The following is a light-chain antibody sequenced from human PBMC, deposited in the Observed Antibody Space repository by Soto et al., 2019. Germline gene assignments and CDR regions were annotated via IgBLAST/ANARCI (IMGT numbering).Light chain of an antibody. J-gene: IGKJ2*01. Sequence: EIVLTQSPATLSLSPGERVTLSCRASQSVSSYLAWYQQQPGQAPRLLIYDASNRATGIPARFRGRGSGTDVTLTISSLEPEDLAVYYCQQRSNDMYTFGQGTKLEV. V-gene: IGKV3-11*01. CDR3: QQRSNDMYT. CDR1: QSVSSY. CDR2: DAS.